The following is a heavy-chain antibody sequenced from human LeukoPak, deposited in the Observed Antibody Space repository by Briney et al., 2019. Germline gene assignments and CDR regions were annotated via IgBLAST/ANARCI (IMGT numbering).Heavy chain of an antibody. CDR2: LYSGGST. J-gene: IGHJ3*01. D-gene: IGHD2-2*02. Sequence: PGGSLRLSCAASGFTVSRNYMSWVRQAPGKGLEWVSVLYSGGSTNYADSVKGRFTISRDNSKNTLYLQMDSLRADDTAVYYCAMKAVPRPRLYDAFDFWGQGTVVTVSS. CDR3: AMKAVPRPRLYDAFDF. V-gene: IGHV3-53*01. CDR1: GFTVSRNY.